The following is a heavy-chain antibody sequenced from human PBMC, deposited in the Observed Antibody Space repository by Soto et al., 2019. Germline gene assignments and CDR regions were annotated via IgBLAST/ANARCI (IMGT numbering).Heavy chain of an antibody. J-gene: IGHJ5*02. CDR2: INPDNGNA. CDR3: VRRASDSSGYFPLGS. D-gene: IGHD3-22*01. Sequence: QVQLVQSGAEVKKPGASVKISCKASGYTFTDYPIHWVRQAAGHRLEWMGWINPDNGNAKYSPTFQGRLTISRDTSASTVHMDLNSLTSEATALYDFVRRASDSSGYFPLGSWGQGTLVTVSS. V-gene: IGHV1-3*01. CDR1: GYTFTDYP.